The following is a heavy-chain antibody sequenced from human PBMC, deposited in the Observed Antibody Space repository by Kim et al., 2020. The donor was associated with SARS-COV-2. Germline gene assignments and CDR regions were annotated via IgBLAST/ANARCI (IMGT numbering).Heavy chain of an antibody. V-gene: IGHV3-53*01. D-gene: IGHD4-17*01. CDR3: ARDPTDYGGNSGWYFDL. J-gene: IGHJ2*01. Sequence: GKGRFTISRDNTKNTLYLQMNSLRAEDTAVYYCARDPTDYGGNSGWYFDLWGRGTLVTVSS.